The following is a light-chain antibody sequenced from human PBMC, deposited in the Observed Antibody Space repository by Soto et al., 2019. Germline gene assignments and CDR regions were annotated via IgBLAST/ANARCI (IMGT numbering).Light chain of an antibody. CDR1: QTVSSNY. CDR3: QQYGDLPRGT. V-gene: IGKV3D-20*01. CDR2: DAS. Sequence: EVVLTQSPATLSLSPGERATLSCGASQTVSSNYLAWYQQKPGLAPRLLIYDASTTATGIPDRFRGSGSGTDFTLTISRLEREDSAVDYCQQYGDLPRGTFGGGTKVEIK. J-gene: IGKJ4*01.